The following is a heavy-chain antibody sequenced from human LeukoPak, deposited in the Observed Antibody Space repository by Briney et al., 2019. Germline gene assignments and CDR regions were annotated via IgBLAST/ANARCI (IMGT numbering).Heavy chain of an antibody. CDR1: GGSISSYY. CDR2: IYTSGST. CDR3: AREGGGRITIFGVVTPGGNWFDP. V-gene: IGHV4-4*07. J-gene: IGHJ5*02. Sequence: SETLSLTCTVSGGSISSYYWSWIRQPAGKGLEWIGRIYTSGSTNYNPSLKSRVTMSVDTSKNQFSLKLSSVTAADTAVYYCAREGGGRITIFGVVTPGGNWFDPWGQGALVTVSS. D-gene: IGHD3-3*01.